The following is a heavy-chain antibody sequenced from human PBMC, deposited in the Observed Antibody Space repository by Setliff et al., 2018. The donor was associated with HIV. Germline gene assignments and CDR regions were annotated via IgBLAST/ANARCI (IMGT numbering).Heavy chain of an antibody. D-gene: IGHD3-16*01. CDR3: ARHWGRDLGHAFEG. CDR2: IKQDGSEK. J-gene: IGHJ3*01. Sequence: PGGSLRLSCEASGFIFSSYWMSWVRQAPGKGLEWVANIKQDGSEKYYVDSVKGRFTISRDNSKNTLYLQMNSLRAEDTALYYCARHWGRDLGHAFEGWGQGTMVTVSS. CDR1: GFIFSSYW. V-gene: IGHV3-7*03.